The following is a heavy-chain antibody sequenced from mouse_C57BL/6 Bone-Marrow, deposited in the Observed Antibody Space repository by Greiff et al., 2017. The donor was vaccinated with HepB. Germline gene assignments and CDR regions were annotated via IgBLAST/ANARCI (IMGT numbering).Heavy chain of an antibody. Sequence: VMLVESGAELVKPGASVKISCKASGYEFSSYWMNWVKQRPGKGLEWIGQIYPGDGDNNNNGKFKCKATLTADKSSSTAYMQLSSLTSEDSAVYFCAINARDYWGQGTSVTVSS. V-gene: IGHV1-80*01. J-gene: IGHJ4*01. CDR1: GYEFSSYW. CDR3: AINARDY. CDR2: IYPGDGDN.